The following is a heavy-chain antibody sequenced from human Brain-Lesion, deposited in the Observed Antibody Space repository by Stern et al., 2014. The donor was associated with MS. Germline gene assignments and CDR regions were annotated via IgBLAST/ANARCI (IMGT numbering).Heavy chain of an antibody. J-gene: IGHJ4*02. Sequence: DQLVESGAEVKKPGASVKVSCKASGYTFTGYYMHWVRQAPGQGLEWMGWINPKSGGTNYAQKFQGWVTMTRDTSINTAYMELSRLRSDDTAGYYCATYYYDATGYNDFWGQGTLVTVSS. CDR2: INPKSGGT. CDR3: ATYYYDATGYNDF. D-gene: IGHD3-22*01. V-gene: IGHV1-2*04. CDR1: GYTFTGYY.